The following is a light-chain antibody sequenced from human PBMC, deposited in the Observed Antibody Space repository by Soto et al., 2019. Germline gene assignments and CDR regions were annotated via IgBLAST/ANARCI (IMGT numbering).Light chain of an antibody. V-gene: IGKV3-20*01. Sequence: EIVVTQSPGTLSLSPGERATLSCRASQSVSSSYLAWYQQKTGQAPTLLNYGTSTRATGIPDRFSGSGSVTDFNLTISSLEPEDFAVYYCQQYSSSPLYTCCQRTKLEIK. CDR1: QSVSSSY. J-gene: IGKJ2*01. CDR3: QQYSSSPLYT. CDR2: GTS.